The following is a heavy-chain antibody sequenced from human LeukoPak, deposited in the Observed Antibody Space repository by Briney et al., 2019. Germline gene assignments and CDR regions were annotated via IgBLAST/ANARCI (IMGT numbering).Heavy chain of an antibody. CDR1: GGSISSSSYY. CDR2: IYYSGST. D-gene: IGHD2-2*01. V-gene: IGHV4-39*01. J-gene: IGHJ5*02. CDR3: ARHRTLSQLGMLGWFDP. Sequence: SETLSLTCTVSGGSISSSSYYWGWIRQPPGKGLEWIGSIYYSGSTYYNPSLKSRVTISVDTSKNQFSLKLSSVTAADTAVYYCARHRTLSQLGMLGWFDPWGQGTLVTVSS.